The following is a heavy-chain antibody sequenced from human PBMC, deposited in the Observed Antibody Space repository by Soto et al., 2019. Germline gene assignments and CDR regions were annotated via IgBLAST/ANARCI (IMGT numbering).Heavy chain of an antibody. J-gene: IGHJ4*02. Sequence: QVQLQQWGAGLLKPSETLSLTCAVFGGSLSDYNWNWIRQSPGKGPEWIGEINNNGVTNRNQSLKSRITMSVDTSKVQFSMTLISVTDADTSVYDCASNTAFKFEFWGQGTLITVS. V-gene: IGHV4-34*01. CDR2: INNNGVT. D-gene: IGHD3-3*02. CDR1: GGSLSDYN. CDR3: ASNTAFKFEF.